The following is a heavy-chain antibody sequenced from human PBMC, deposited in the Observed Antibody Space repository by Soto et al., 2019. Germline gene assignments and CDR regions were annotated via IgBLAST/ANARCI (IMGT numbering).Heavy chain of an antibody. V-gene: IGHV6-1*01. Sequence: QVQLQQSSPGLVKPSQALSLTCDISGDSVSSNSAGWNWIRQTPSRGLEWLGRTDYKSKWYYTYAASVKSRITVSPDTSKNQFSLQLTSVTPEDTAVYYCARGSWDDVSGHYYMDVWDKGTTVTVSS. J-gene: IGHJ6*03. CDR2: TDYKSKWYY. CDR3: ARGSWDDVSGHYYMDV. CDR1: GDSVSSNSAG. D-gene: IGHD1-1*01.